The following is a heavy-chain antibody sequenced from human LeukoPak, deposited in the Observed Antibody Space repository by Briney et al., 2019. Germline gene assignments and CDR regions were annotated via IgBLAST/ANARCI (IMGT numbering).Heavy chain of an antibody. V-gene: IGHV1-2*02. CDR2: INPNSGGT. CDR1: GYTFTGYY. D-gene: IGHD5-24*01. CDR3: AREESDMATISLFDY. J-gene: IGHJ4*02. Sequence: GASVKVSCKASGYTFTGYYMHWVRQAPGQGLEWMGWINPNSGGTNYAQKFQGRVTMTRDTSISTAYMELSRLRSDDTAVYYCAREESDMATISLFDYWGQGTLVTVSS.